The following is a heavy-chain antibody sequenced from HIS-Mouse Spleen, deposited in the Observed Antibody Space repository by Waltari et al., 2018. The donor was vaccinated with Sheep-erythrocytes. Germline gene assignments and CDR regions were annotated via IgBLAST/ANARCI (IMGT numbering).Heavy chain of an antibody. CDR1: GFTFRSYS. V-gene: IGHV3-21*01. Sequence: EVQLVESGGGLVKPGGSLRLSCAASGFTFRSYSRNWVRQAPGKGLEWVSSISSSSSYIYYADSVKGRFTISRDNAKNSLYLQMNSLRAEDTAVYYCARDSTSDAFDIWGQGTMVTVSS. D-gene: IGHD6-6*01. CDR2: ISSSSSYI. CDR3: ARDSTSDAFDI. J-gene: IGHJ3*02.